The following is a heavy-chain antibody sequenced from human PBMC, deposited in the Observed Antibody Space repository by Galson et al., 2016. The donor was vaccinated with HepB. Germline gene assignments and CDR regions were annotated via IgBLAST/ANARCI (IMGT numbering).Heavy chain of an antibody. D-gene: IGHD3-10*01. Sequence: SLRLSCAASGFTFDTYTLHWVRQAPGKGLEWVAVISYDGSNSYYVESVKGRFTISRDDSVNTLYLQMNSLRAEDTAVYYCARDLRHYSGSRIYGGFDPWGQGALVTVSS. CDR1: GFTFDTYT. CDR2: ISYDGSNS. V-gene: IGHV3-30-3*01. CDR3: ARDLRHYSGSRIYGGFDP. J-gene: IGHJ5*02.